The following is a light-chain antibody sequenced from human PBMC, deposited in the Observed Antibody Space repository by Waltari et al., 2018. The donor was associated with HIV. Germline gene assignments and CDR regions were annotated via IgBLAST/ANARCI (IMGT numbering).Light chain of an antibody. V-gene: IGLV1-44*01. Sequence: QSVLTQPPSASGAPGQRVSISCSGGNSNIGRYAVGWYQQPPGTAPNLLNYSNTQRPSGVPDRFSGSKSGTSASLAIGGLQSEDEADYYCAAWDDSLSGSVVFGGGTKLTVL. J-gene: IGLJ2*01. CDR2: SNT. CDR3: AAWDDSLSGSVV. CDR1: NSNIGRYA.